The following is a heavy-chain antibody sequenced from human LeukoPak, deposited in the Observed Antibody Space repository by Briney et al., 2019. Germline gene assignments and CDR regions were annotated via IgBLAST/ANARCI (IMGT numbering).Heavy chain of an antibody. Sequence: PSETLSLTCTVSGGSISSYYWSWIRQPPGKGLEWIGYIYYSGSTNYNPSLKSRVTISVDTSKNQFPLKLSSVTAADTAVYYCARHGAAAGYFDYWGQGTLVTVSS. CDR1: GGSISSYY. CDR3: ARHGAAAGYFDY. D-gene: IGHD6-13*01. V-gene: IGHV4-59*08. CDR2: IYYSGST. J-gene: IGHJ4*02.